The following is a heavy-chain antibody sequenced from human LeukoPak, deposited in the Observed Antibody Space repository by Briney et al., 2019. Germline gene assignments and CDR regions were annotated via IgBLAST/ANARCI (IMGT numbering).Heavy chain of an antibody. Sequence: KASETLSLTCTVSGGSISRSSFYWGWIRQPPGKGLEWIGSIFYSGSTYCNPSLKSRATISVDTSKNQFSLKLDSVTAADTAIYYCARPLGSGWNPFDYWGQGTLVTVSS. D-gene: IGHD6-19*01. CDR1: GGSISRSSFY. CDR2: IFYSGST. CDR3: ARPLGSGWNPFDY. J-gene: IGHJ4*02. V-gene: IGHV4-39*01.